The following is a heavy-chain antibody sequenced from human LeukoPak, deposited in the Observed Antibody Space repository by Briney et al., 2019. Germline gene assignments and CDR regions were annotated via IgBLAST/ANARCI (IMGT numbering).Heavy chain of an antibody. J-gene: IGHJ4*02. CDR1: GFTFDDYG. Sequence: PGGSLRLSCAASGFTFDDYGMNWVRQAPGKGLEWVSGINWNGGSTGYADSVKGRFTISRDNAQNSLYLQMNSLISEDTAVYYWGGADIGVGFLGGENFDYWGQGTLVTVSS. V-gene: IGHV3-20*04. CDR3: GGADIGVGFLGGENFDY. CDR2: INWNGGST. D-gene: IGHD3-16*01.